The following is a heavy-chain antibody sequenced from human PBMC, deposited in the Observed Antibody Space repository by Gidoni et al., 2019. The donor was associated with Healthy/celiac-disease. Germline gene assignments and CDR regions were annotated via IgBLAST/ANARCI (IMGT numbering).Heavy chain of an antibody. CDR3: ANVPSRDIVVVPAASGNYYYMDV. D-gene: IGHD2-2*01. J-gene: IGHJ6*03. CDR2: ISGSGGST. V-gene: IGHV3-23*04. Sequence: EVQLVESGGGLVQPGGSLRLSCAAPGFTFSSYAMSCVAQAPGKGLEWVSAISGSGGSTYYADSVKGRFTISRDNSKNTLYLQMNSLRAEDTAVYYCANVPSRDIVVVPAASGNYYYMDVWGKGTTVTVSS. CDR1: GFTFSSYA.